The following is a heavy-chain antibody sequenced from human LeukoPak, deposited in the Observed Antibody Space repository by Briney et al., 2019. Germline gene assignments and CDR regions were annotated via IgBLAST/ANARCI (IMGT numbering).Heavy chain of an antibody. Sequence: GESLKISCKGSGYSFTNYWIGWVRQMPGKGLEWMGIIYPGDSDTRYSPSFQGQVIISVDKSISTAYLQWSSLEASDTAMYYCARGGYSYGLDYWGQGTLVTVPS. CDR3: ARGGYSYGLDY. J-gene: IGHJ4*02. CDR1: GYSFTNYW. CDR2: IYPGDSDT. V-gene: IGHV5-51*01. D-gene: IGHD5-18*01.